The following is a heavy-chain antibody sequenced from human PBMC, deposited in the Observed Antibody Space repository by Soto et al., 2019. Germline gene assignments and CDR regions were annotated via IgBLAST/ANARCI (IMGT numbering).Heavy chain of an antibody. CDR3: ARDIISSSSWLDP. CDR2: IYYSGST. J-gene: IGHJ5*02. Sequence: SETLSLTCTVSGGSIISYYWSWIRQPPGKGLEWIGYIYYSGSTNYNPSLKSRVTISVDTSKNQFSLKLSSVTAADTAVYYCARDIISSSSWLDPWGQGTLVTVSS. D-gene: IGHD6-6*01. CDR1: GGSIISYY. V-gene: IGHV4-59*01.